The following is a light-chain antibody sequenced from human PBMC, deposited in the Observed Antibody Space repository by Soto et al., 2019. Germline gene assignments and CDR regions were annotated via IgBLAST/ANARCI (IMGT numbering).Light chain of an antibody. V-gene: IGLV2-14*03. J-gene: IGLJ1*01. CDR1: SSDVGGFNY. Sequence: QSVLTQPASVSGSPGQSIAISCTGTSSDVGGFNYVSWYQQHPGKAPKFMIYDVSSRPSGVSDRFSGSKSGNTASLTVSGLQADDEADYYCSSYSGTNYHYVFGTGTKVTVL. CDR3: SSYSGTNYHYV. CDR2: DVS.